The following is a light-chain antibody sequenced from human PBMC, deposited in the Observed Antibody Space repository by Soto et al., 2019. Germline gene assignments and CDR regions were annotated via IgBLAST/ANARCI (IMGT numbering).Light chain of an antibody. CDR3: QQANSFPIS. Sequence: IVLTQSPGTLSLSPGERATLSCRASLSVSANNLAWYQQKAGQAPRLLIYSASSRATGIPDRFSGSGSGTDFTLTISNLQPEDFATYYCQQANSFPISFGQGTRLEI. CDR1: LSVSANN. CDR2: SAS. J-gene: IGKJ5*01. V-gene: IGKV3-20*01.